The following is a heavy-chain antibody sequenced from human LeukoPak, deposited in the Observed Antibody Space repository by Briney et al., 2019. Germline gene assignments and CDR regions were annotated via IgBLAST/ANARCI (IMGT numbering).Heavy chain of an antibody. CDR2: ISSSSSYI. D-gene: IGHD5-24*01. V-gene: IGHV3-21*04. Sequence: GGSLRLSCAASGFTFSSYSMNWVRQAPGKGLEWVSSISSSSSYIYYADSVKGRFIISRDNSKNTVYLQMNSLSAEDAAVYYCVKDDGWVQYANWGQGTLVTVSS. CDR1: GFTFSSYS. CDR3: VKDDGWVQYAN. J-gene: IGHJ4*02.